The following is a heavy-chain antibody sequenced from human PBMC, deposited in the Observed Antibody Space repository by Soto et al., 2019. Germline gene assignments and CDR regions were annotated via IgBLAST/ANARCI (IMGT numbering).Heavy chain of an antibody. CDR3: AKRGSGGWFDH. CDR1: GFTFSSYA. Sequence: EVQLLESGGGLVQPGGSLRLSCAASGFTFSSYAMSWVRQAPGKGLEWVSVISGTGDSTYYADSVKGRFTISRDNSKNTLYLQMNSRRAEDEAVYYCAKRGSGGWFDHWGQGTLVTVSS. J-gene: IGHJ5*02. CDR2: ISGTGDST. D-gene: IGHD3-16*01. V-gene: IGHV3-23*01.